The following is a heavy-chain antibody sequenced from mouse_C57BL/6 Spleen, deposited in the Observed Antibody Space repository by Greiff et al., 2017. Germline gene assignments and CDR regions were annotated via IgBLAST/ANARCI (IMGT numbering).Heavy chain of an antibody. CDR1: GYTFTSYW. J-gene: IGHJ2*01. Sequence: VQVVESGAELAKPGASVKLSCKASGYTFTSYWMHWVKQRPGQGLEWIGYINPSSGYTKYNQKFKDKATLTADKSSSTAYMQLSSLTYEDSAVYYCARSEAYYYGSLDYWGQGTTLTVSS. CDR3: ARSEAYYYGSLDY. D-gene: IGHD1-1*01. V-gene: IGHV1-7*01. CDR2: INPSSGYT.